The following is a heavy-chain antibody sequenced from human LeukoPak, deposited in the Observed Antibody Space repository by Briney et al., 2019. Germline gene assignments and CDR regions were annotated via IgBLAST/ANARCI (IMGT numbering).Heavy chain of an antibody. CDR3: ARGGDVPGRGYSYGYYYYGMDV. J-gene: IGHJ6*02. D-gene: IGHD5-18*01. CDR1: GGTFSSYA. Sequence: SVKVSCKASGGTFSSYAISWMRQAPGQGLEWMGRIIPILGIANYAQKFQGRVTITADKSTSTAYMELSSLRSEDTAVYYCARGGDVPGRGYSYGYYYYGMDVWGQGTTVTVSS. V-gene: IGHV1-69*04. CDR2: IIPILGIA.